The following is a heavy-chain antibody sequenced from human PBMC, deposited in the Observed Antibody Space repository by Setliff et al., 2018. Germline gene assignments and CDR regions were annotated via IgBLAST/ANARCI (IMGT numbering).Heavy chain of an antibody. CDR1: GFTFRNYG. CDR3: AKGSVPIVGTTYSFDY. CDR2: ISISGGDT. V-gene: IGHV3-23*01. D-gene: IGHD1-26*01. J-gene: IGHJ4*02. Sequence: PGGSLRLSCAASGFTFRNYGMSWVRQAPGKGLEWVSIISISGGDTYYADSVKGRFTISRDNSKNTLYLQMNSLRAEDTAVYYCAKGSVPIVGTTYSFDYWGQGTLVTVSS.